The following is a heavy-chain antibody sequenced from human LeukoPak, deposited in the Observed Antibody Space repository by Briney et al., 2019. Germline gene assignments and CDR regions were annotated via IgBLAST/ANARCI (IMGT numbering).Heavy chain of an antibody. CDR1: GFTFSSYG. CDR2: ISYDGSNK. CDR3: AKGDDLGVGATTEDAFVI. V-gene: IGHV3-30*18. D-gene: IGHD1-26*01. J-gene: IGHJ3*02. Sequence: GGSLRLSCAASGFTFSSYGMHWVRQAPGKGLEWVAVISYDGSNKYYADSVKGRFTISRDNSKNTLYLQMNSLRAEDTAVYYCAKGDDLGVGATTEDAFVIWGQGTMVTVSS.